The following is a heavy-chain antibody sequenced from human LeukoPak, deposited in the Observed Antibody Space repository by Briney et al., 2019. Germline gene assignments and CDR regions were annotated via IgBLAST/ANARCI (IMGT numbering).Heavy chain of an antibody. V-gene: IGHV3-23*01. J-gene: IGHJ4*02. CDR3: AREGYSYGAYFDY. CDR1: GFTFSSYA. Sequence: PGGSLRLSCAASGFTFSSYAMSWVRQAPGKGLEWVSAIGGSGGSTYYADSVKGRFTISRDNSKNTLYLQMNSLRAEDTAVYYCAREGYSYGAYFDYWGQGTLVTVSS. D-gene: IGHD5-18*01. CDR2: IGGSGGST.